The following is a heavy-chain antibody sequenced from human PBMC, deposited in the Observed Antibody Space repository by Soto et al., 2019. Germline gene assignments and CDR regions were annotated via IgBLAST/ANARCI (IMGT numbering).Heavy chain of an antibody. CDR3: ARRFLPYYFGMDV. CDR1: GYTFTSYD. V-gene: IGHV1-8*01. CDR2: LNPNSGNT. D-gene: IGHD3-10*01. Sequence: QVQLVQSGAEVKKPGASVKVSCKASGYTFTSYDINWVRQAAGQGLEWLGWLNPNSGNTGYALKFQSRDXXTXNXCISTAYMELSRLRSEDTAVYYCARRFLPYYFGMDVWGQGTTVTVSS. J-gene: IGHJ6*02.